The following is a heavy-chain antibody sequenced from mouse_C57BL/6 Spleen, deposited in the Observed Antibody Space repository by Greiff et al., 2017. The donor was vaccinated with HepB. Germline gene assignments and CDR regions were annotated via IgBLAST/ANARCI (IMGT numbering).Heavy chain of an antibody. D-gene: IGHD1-3*01. J-gene: IGHJ4*01. CDR3: ERATRSKVPAMDY. CDR2: INPNNGGT. V-gene: IGHV1-22*01. Sequence: EVQLQQSGPELVKPGASVKMSCKASGYTFTDYNMHWVKQSPGKSLEWIGYINPNNGGTSYNQKFKGKATLTVNKSSSTAYMELRSLTAADSAVYSGERATRSKVPAMDYWGQGTSVTVSS. CDR1: GYTFTDYN.